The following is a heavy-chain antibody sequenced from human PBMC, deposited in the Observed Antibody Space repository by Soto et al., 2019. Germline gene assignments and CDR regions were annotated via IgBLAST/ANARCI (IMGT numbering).Heavy chain of an antibody. J-gene: IGHJ6*02. CDR2: IIPILGIA. Sequence: GASVKVSCKASGGTFSSYTISWVRQAPGQGLEWMGRIIPILGIANYAQKFQGRVTITADKSTSTAYMELSSLRSEDTAVYYCASQAHGDYDPYYYYGMDVWGQGTTVTVSS. D-gene: IGHD4-17*01. CDR1: GGTFSSYT. V-gene: IGHV1-69*02. CDR3: ASQAHGDYDPYYYYGMDV.